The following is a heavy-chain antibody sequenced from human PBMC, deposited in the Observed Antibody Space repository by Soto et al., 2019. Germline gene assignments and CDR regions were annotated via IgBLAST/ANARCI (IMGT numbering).Heavy chain of an antibody. CDR1: GFTFSSYA. V-gene: IGHV3-7*01. CDR3: ARVSVLDCSGGSCYSDFFDY. Sequence: GSLRLSCAASGFTFSSYAMSWVRQAPGKGLEWVANIKQDGSEKYYVDSVKGRFTISRDNTKNSLYLQMNSLRAEDTAVYYCARVSVLDCSGGSCYSDFFDYWGRGTLVTVPS. D-gene: IGHD2-15*01. CDR2: IKQDGSEK. J-gene: IGHJ4*02.